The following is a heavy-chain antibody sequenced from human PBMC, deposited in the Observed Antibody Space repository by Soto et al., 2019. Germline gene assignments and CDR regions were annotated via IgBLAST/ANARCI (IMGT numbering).Heavy chain of an antibody. V-gene: IGHV3-74*01. D-gene: IGHD4-17*01. CDR1: GFTFSSYW. Sequence: GESLKISCAASGFTFSSYWMHWVRQAPGKGLVWVSRINSDGSSTSYADSVKGRFTISRDNAKNTLYLQMNSLRAEDTAVYYCARDQVGSNDYGDPNDAFDIWGQGTMVTVSS. J-gene: IGHJ3*02. CDR2: INSDGSST. CDR3: ARDQVGSNDYGDPNDAFDI.